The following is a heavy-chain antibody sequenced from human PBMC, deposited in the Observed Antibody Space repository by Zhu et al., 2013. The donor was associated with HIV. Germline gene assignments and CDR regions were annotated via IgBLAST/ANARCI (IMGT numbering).Heavy chain of an antibody. CDR3: ARDPTPISHYYDSSGYYPYYFDY. D-gene: IGHD3-22*01. CDR1: GGTFSSYA. Sequence: QVQLVQSGAEVKKPGSSVKVSCKASGGTFSSYAISWVRQAPGQGLEWMGGIIPIFGTANYAQKFQGRVTITADESTSTAYMELSSLRSEDTAVYYCARDPTPISHYYDSSGYYPYYFDYWGQGTLVTVSS. V-gene: IGHV1-69*01. CDR2: IIPIFGTA. J-gene: IGHJ4*02.